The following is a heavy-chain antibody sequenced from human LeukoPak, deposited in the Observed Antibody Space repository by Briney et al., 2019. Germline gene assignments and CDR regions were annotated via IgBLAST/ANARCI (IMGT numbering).Heavy chain of an antibody. CDR2: IYYSGST. J-gene: IGHJ4*02. Sequence: SETLSLTCTVSGGSISSYYWSWIRQPPGKGLEWIGYIYYSGSTNYNPSLKSRVTISVDTSKNQFSLKLSSVTAADTALYYCARVYGGNRFDYWGQGTLVTVSS. V-gene: IGHV4-59*12. D-gene: IGHD4-23*01. CDR3: ARVYGGNRFDY. CDR1: GGSISSYY.